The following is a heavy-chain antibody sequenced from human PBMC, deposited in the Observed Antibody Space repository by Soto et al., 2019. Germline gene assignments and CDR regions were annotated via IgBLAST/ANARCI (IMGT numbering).Heavy chain of an antibody. CDR2: IYDGGRT. D-gene: IGHD7-27*01. CDR3: ARGPSGDKVDS. Sequence: QVQLQESGPGLVKPSQTLSLTCTVSGGSISTVDYWWSWIRQSPDMGLEWIGHIYDGGRTYNNPSLESXATQSXXTSKSQLSLTLSSVSAADTAVYYCARGPSGDKVDSWGQGTLVTVSS. J-gene: IGHJ4*02. CDR1: GGSISTVDYW. V-gene: IGHV4-30-4*01.